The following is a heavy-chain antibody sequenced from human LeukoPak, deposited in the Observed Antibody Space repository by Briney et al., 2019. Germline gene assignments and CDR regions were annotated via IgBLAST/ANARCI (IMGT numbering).Heavy chain of an antibody. V-gene: IGHV3-7*01. D-gene: IGHD2-2*01. CDR3: ATSSDAPGNY. CDR2: IRPDSSLK. Sequence: GGCLSLSCAASGFCFRNFWMGWVRQAPGEGREWVANIRPDSSLKYYVRSVNGRFTISRDNAENSLYLQMNSLRAEDTAVYYCATSSDAPGNYWGQGTLATVSS. CDR1: GFCFRNFW. J-gene: IGHJ4*02.